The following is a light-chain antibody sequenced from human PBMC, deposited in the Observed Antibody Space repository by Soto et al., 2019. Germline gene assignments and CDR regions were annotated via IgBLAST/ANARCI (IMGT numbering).Light chain of an antibody. Sequence: EIVMTQSPATLSVSPGERATLSCRASQSVSNNLAWYQKKPGQAPRLLIYGASTRATGIPARFSGSGSGTEFTLTISSLQSEDFAFYYCQQSNNWLTFGQGTRVDIK. J-gene: IGKJ1*01. CDR3: QQSNNWLT. CDR1: QSVSNN. V-gene: IGKV3-15*01. CDR2: GAS.